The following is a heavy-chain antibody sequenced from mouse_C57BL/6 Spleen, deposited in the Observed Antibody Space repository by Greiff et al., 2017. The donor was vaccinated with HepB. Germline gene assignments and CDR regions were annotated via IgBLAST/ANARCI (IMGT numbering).Heavy chain of an antibody. CDR3: ARRGFYYYGSSPYFDV. CDR2: IDPNSDGT. CDR1: GYTFTSYW. D-gene: IGHD1-1*01. V-gene: IGHV1-72*01. J-gene: IGHJ1*03. Sequence: QVQLKESGAELVKPGASVKLSCKASGYTFTSYWMHWVKQRPGRGLEWIGRIDPNSDGTKYNEKFKSKATLTVDKPSSTAYMQLSSLTSEDSAVYYCARRGFYYYGSSPYFDVWGTGTTVTVSS.